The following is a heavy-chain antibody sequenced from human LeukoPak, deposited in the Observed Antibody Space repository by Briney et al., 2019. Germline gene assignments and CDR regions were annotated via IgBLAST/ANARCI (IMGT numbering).Heavy chain of an antibody. Sequence: GGSLRLSCAASGFTFSSYSMNWVRQAPGKGLEWVSYISSSSSTIYYADSVKGRFTISRDNAKNSLYLQMNSLRAEDTAVYYCASYYYDSSGYYYDYWGQGTLVTVSS. CDR2: ISSSSSTI. V-gene: IGHV3-48*04. J-gene: IGHJ4*02. CDR3: ASYYYDSSGYYYDY. CDR1: GFTFSSYS. D-gene: IGHD3-22*01.